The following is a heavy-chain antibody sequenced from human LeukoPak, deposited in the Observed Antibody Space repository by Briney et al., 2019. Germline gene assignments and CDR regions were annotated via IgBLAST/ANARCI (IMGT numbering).Heavy chain of an antibody. CDR1: GFTFSSYA. J-gene: IGHJ4*02. Sequence: GGSLRLSCAASGFTFSSYAMHWVCQAPGKGLEYVSAISSNGGSTYYANSVKGRFTISRDNSKNTLYLQMGSLRAEDMAVYYCARWGQLAFDYWGQGTLVTVSS. CDR3: ARWGQLAFDY. CDR2: ISSNGGST. V-gene: IGHV3-64*01. D-gene: IGHD6-6*01.